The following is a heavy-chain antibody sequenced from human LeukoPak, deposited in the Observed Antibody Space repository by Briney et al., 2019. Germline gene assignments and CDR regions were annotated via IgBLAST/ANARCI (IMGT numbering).Heavy chain of an antibody. CDR1: GYTFTGYY. J-gene: IGHJ4*02. CDR2: IIPIFGTA. CDR3: ARGKKLWFGELLPRFDY. V-gene: IGHV1-69*13. Sequence: ASVKVSCKASGYTFTGYYMHWVRQAPGQGLEWMGGIIPIFGTANYAQKFQGRVTITADESTSTAYMELNSLRSEDTAVYYCARGKKLWFGELLPRFDYWGQGTLVTVSS. D-gene: IGHD3-10*01.